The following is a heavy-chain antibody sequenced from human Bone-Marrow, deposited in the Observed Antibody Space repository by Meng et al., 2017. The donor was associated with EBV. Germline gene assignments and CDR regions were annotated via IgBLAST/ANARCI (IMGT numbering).Heavy chain of an antibody. V-gene: IGHV1-69*01. J-gene: IGHJ4*02. D-gene: IGHD3-10*01. CDR3: ASESGRGYTPDY. CDR2: LIPMSGAP. CDR1: GGSFSSDA. Sequence: VLWGHSGAGVKKPGSSVKFSCSTSGGSFSSDAVSWVRQAPGQGLEWLGGLIPMSGAPNYAQKFQGRVTITADESTSTHYMDLSSLSSEDTAVYYCASESGRGYTPDYWGQGTLVTVSS.